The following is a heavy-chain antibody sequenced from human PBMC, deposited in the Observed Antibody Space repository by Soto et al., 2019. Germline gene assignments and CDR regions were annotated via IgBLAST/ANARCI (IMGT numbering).Heavy chain of an antibody. CDR1: GGSISSGGYY. CDR2: IYYSGST. Sequence: SETLSLTCTVSGGSISSGGYYWSWTRQHPGKGLEWIGYIYYSGSTYYNPSLKSRVTISVDTSKNQFSLKLSSVTAADTAVYYCARALHSYGRHDAFDIWGQGTMVTVSS. CDR3: ARALHSYGRHDAFDI. J-gene: IGHJ3*02. V-gene: IGHV4-31*03. D-gene: IGHD5-18*01.